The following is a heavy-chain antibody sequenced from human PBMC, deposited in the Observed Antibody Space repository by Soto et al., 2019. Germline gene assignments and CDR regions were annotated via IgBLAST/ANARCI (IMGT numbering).Heavy chain of an antibody. D-gene: IGHD2-2*01. J-gene: IGHJ5*02. CDR1: GFTFSSYA. Sequence: PGGSLRLSCAASGFTFSSYAMSWVRQAPGKGLEWVSTISDSAGSTFYADYVKGRFTISRDNSKNTLYLQMNSLRAEDTAVYYCAKDPTRYCISTSCSLNWFDPWGQGTLVTVSS. CDR2: ISDSAGST. V-gene: IGHV3-23*01. CDR3: AKDPTRYCISTSCSLNWFDP.